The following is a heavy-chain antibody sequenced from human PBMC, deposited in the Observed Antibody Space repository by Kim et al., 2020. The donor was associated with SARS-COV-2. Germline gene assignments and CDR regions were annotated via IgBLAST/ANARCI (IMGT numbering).Heavy chain of an antibody. D-gene: IGHD3-22*01. J-gene: IGHJ3*02. V-gene: IGHV4-39*01. CDR3: ARHFRGYYYDSSGSRDAFDI. CDR1: GGSISSSSYY. Sequence: SETLSLTCTVSGGSISSSSYYWGWIRQPPGKGLEWIGSIYYSGSTYYNPSLKSRVTISVDTSKNQFSLKLSSVTAADTAVYYCARHFRGYYYDSSGSRDAFDIWGQGTMVTVSS. CDR2: IYYSGST.